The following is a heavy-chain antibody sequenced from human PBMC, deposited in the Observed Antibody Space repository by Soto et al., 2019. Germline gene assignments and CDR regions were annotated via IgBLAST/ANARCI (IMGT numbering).Heavy chain of an antibody. CDR2: IIPIFGTA. D-gene: IGHD1-20*01. CDR3: AKLIINNWNLGGPDPALYYYYGMDV. V-gene: IGHV1-69*13. Sequence: GASVKVSCKASGGTFSSYAISCVRQAPGQGLEWMGGIIPIFGTANYAQKFQGRVTITADESTSTAYMELSSLRSEDTAVYYCAKLIINNWNLGGPDPALYYYYGMDVWGQGTTVTVSS. CDR1: GGTFSSYA. J-gene: IGHJ6*02.